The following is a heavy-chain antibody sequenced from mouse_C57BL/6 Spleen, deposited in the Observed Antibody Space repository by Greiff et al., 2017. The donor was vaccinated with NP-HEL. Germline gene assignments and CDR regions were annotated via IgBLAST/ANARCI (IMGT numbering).Heavy chain of an antibody. CDR1: GFTFSDYG. J-gene: IGHJ3*01. CDR3: ASLRQLRPFAY. Sequence: DVKLVESGGGLVQPGGSLKLSCAASGFTFSDYGMAWVRQAPRKGPEWVAFISNLAYSIYYADTVTGRFTISRENAKNTLYLEMSSLRSEDTAMYYCASLRQLRPFAYWGQGTLVTVSA. V-gene: IGHV5-15*01. CDR2: ISNLAYSI. D-gene: IGHD3-2*02.